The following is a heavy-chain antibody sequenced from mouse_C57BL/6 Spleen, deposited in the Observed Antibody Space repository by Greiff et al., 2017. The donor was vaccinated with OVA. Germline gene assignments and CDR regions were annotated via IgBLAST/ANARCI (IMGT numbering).Heavy chain of an antibody. V-gene: IGHV1-62-2*01. CDR2: FYPGSGSI. D-gene: IGHD3-2*02. Sequence: VKLMESGAELVKPGASVKLSCKASGYTFTEYTIHWVKQRSGQGLEWIGWFYPGSGSIKYNEKFKDKATLTADKSSSTAYMELSSLTSEASAVYAGARHASGSYYFDYWGQGTTLTVSA. CDR1: GYTFTEYT. CDR3: ARHASGSYYFDY. J-gene: IGHJ2*01.